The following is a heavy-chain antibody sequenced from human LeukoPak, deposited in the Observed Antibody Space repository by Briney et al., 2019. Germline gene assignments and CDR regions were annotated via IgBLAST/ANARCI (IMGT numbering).Heavy chain of an antibody. V-gene: IGHV3-53*01. CDR2: IYSDNT. CDR3: ARFGDYGEY. CDR1: GFTVSSNS. J-gene: IGHJ4*02. D-gene: IGHD3-10*01. Sequence: GGSLRLSCTVSGFTVSSNSMSWVRQAPGKGLEWVSFIYSDNTHYSDSVKGRFTISRDNPQNTLYLQMNSLRAEDSALYYCARFGDYGEYWGQGTLVTVSS.